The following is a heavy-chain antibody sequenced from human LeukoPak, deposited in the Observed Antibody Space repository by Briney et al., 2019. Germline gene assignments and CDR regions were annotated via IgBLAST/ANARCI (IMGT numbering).Heavy chain of an antibody. CDR2: MSSSSSYI. CDR3: GRYCSGGSCYLDAFDI. J-gene: IGHJ3*02. Sequence: GGSLRLSCAASGFTFSSYSMNWVRQAPGKGLEWVSSMSSSSSYIYYADSVKGRFTISRDNAKSSLYLQMNSLRAEDTAVYYCGRYCSGGSCYLDAFDIWGQGTMVTVSS. V-gene: IGHV3-21*01. D-gene: IGHD2-15*01. CDR1: GFTFSSYS.